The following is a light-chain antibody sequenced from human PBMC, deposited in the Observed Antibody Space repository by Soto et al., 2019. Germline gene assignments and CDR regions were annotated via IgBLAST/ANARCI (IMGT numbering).Light chain of an antibody. V-gene: IGLV2-8*01. J-gene: IGLJ3*02. Sequence: QSALTQPPSASGSPGQSVTISCTGTSGDIGGYDHVSWYQQHPGKAPKVMIYEVTKRPSGVPDRFSGSKAGNTASLTVFGLQAEDEADYYCSSFAGPVWVFGGGTKLTVL. CDR3: SSFAGPVWV. CDR1: SGDIGGYDH. CDR2: EVT.